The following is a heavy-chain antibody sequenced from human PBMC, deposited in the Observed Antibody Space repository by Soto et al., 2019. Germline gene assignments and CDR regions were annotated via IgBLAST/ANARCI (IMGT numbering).Heavy chain of an antibody. Sequence: GASVKVSCKASGYTFTSYGISWVRQAPGQGLEWMGWISAYNGNTNYAQKLQGRVTMTTDTSTGTAYMELRSLRSDDTAVYYCAESNICSGGSCQSVWFDPWGQGTLVTVSS. J-gene: IGHJ5*02. CDR3: AESNICSGGSCQSVWFDP. D-gene: IGHD2-15*01. V-gene: IGHV1-18*01. CDR2: ISAYNGNT. CDR1: GYTFTSYG.